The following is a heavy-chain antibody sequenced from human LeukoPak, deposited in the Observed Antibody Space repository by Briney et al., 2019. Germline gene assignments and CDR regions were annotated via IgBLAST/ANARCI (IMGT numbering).Heavy chain of an antibody. CDR1: GFTFNNYW. CDR3: ARDLSYSLEY. D-gene: IGHD3-10*01. Sequence: GGSLRLSCAASGFTFNNYWMHWVRQAPGQELVWVSRIKSDGSSTTYADSVKGRFTISRDNAKNTLYLQMNSLRAEDTAVYYCARDLSYSLEYWGQGTLVTVSS. CDR2: IKSDGSST. V-gene: IGHV3-74*01. J-gene: IGHJ4*02.